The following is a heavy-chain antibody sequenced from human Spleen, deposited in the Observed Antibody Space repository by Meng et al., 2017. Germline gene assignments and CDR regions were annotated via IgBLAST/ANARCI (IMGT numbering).Heavy chain of an antibody. V-gene: IGHV1-2*06. CDR2: IDPKSGDT. D-gene: IGHD3-16*01. CDR1: GYNFPDYW. J-gene: IGHJ4*02. CDR3: ARDREIILAGGSDY. Sequence: ASVKVSCKPSGYNFPDYWLHWVRRAPGQGLEWMGRIDPKSGDTHYAQRFQGGVTMTRGTSTRTVYMELSSLRSEDTAVYYCARDREIILAGGSDYWGQGTLVTVSS.